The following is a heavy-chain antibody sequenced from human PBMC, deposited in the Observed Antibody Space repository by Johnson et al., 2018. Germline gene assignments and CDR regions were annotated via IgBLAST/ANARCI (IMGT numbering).Heavy chain of an antibody. D-gene: IGHD3-3*01. CDR2: INAGKDYT. CDR3: ASSYTMFAVVQDTFDI. Sequence: QVQLVQSGAEVKEPGASVKVSCKASGYTFTSYVFNWVRQAPGQRLKWLGWINAGKDYTRYSQKFQDRVTFTRDSSSNTAYMELSRLRSEDTAVYFCASSYTMFAVVQDTFDIWGQGTMVTVSA. V-gene: IGHV1-3*01. CDR1: GYTFTSYV. J-gene: IGHJ3*02.